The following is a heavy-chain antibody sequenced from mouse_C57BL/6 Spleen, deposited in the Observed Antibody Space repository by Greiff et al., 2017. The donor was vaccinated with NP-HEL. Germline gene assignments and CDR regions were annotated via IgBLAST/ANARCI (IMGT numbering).Heavy chain of an antibody. D-gene: IGHD2-4*01. CDR3: ARGGDYDEGYYFDY. V-gene: IGHV1-54*01. CDR2: INPGSGGT. CDR1: GYAFTNYL. J-gene: IGHJ2*01. Sequence: VQLQQSGAELVRPGTSVKVSCKASGYAFTNYLIEWVKQRPGQGLEWIGVINPGSGGTNYNEKFKGKATLTADKSSSTAYMQLSSLTSEDSAVYFCARGGDYDEGYYFDYWGQGTTLTVSS.